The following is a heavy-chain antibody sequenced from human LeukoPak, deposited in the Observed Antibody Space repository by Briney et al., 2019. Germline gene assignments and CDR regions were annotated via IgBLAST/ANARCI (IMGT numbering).Heavy chain of an antibody. J-gene: IGHJ4*02. CDR2: IKQDGSEK. CDR1: GFTFSSYG. D-gene: IGHD6-6*01. CDR3: VREGAYSTSSPAGY. V-gene: IGHV3-7*01. Sequence: GGSLRLSCAASGFTFSSYGMSWVRQAPGKGLEWVANIKQDGSEKYYVDSVKGRFIISRDNARNSLFLQMNILTAEDTAIYYCVREGAYSTSSPAGYWGQGTLVSVSS.